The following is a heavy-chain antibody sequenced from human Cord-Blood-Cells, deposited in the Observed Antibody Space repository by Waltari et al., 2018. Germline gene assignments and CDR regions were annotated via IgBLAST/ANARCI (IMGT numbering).Heavy chain of an antibody. D-gene: IGHD5-12*01. V-gene: IGHV1-2*02. J-gene: IGHJ3*02. CDR1: GYTFTGYY. CDR3: ARGYSGYDYAFDI. CDR2: INPNRGGT. Sequence: QVQLVQSGAEVKKPGASVKVSCKASGYTFTGYYMHWVRQAPGQGLEWRGWINPNRGGTNYAQKFQGRVTMTRDTSISTAYMELSRLRSDDTAVYYCARGYSGYDYAFDIWGQGTMVTVSS.